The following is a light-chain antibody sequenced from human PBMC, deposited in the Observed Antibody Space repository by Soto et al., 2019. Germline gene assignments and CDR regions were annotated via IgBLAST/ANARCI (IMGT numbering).Light chain of an antibody. Sequence: EIVMTQSPATLSVSPGESSTLSCRASQSISSSKLAWYQQNPGQAPRLLMYGASTRATGIPARFSGSGSGTEFTLTISSLQSEDFAVYYCQQYNNWPPWTFGQGTKVDIK. CDR1: QSISSS. J-gene: IGKJ1*01. CDR2: GAS. CDR3: QQYNNWPPWT. V-gene: IGKV3-15*01.